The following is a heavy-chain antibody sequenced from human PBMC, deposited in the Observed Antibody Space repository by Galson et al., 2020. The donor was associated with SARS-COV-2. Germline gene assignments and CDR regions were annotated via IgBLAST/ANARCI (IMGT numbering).Heavy chain of an antibody. Sequence: GGSLRLSCAASGFTLSDYHMNWVRQAPGKGLEWVLYISRTSVTINYADSVRGRFTTSRDNAKNSLYLQINSLSAEDTGVYYCARWSGVTAYYYYMDVWGKGTTVTVSS. D-gene: IGHD4-4*01. J-gene: IGHJ6*03. V-gene: IGHV3-48*01. CDR3: ARWSGVTAYYYYMDV. CDR1: GFTLSDYH. CDR2: ISRTSVTI.